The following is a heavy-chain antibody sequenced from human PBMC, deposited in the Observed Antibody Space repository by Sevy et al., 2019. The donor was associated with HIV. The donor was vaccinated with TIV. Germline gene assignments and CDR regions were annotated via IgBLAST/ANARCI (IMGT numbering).Heavy chain of an antibody. CDR2: ISGSGGST. D-gene: IGHD2-15*01. J-gene: IGHJ4*02. CDR3: AKDRGGWHCSGGSCYIFDY. V-gene: IGHV3-23*01. Sequence: GGSLRLSCAASGFTFSSYAMSWVRQAPGKGLEWVSAISGSGGSTYYADSVKGRFTISRDNSKNTLYLQMNSLRAEDTAVYYCAKDRGGWHCSGGSCYIFDYWDQGTLVTVSS. CDR1: GFTFSSYA.